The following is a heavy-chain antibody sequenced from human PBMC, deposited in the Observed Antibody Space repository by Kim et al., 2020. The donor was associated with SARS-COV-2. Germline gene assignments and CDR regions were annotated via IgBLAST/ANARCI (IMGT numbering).Heavy chain of an antibody. CDR3: AREGTTVTTPVRRSLWDPPPSSPLWYFDL. CDR2: IYPGDSDT. Sequence: GESLKISCKGSGYSFTSHWIGWVRQMPGKGLEWMGIIYPGDSDTRYSPSFQGQVTISADKSISTAYLQWSSLKASDTAMYYCAREGTTVTTPVRRSLWDPPPSSPLWYFDLWGRGTLVTVSS. D-gene: IGHD4-17*01. CDR1: GYSFTSHW. V-gene: IGHV5-51*01. J-gene: IGHJ2*01.